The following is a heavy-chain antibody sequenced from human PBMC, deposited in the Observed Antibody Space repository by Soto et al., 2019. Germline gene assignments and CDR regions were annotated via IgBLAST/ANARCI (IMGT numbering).Heavy chain of an antibody. Sequence: QDQLVQSGVEVKRPGASVKVSCKASGYSFSTHGISWVRQAPGQGLEWMGWITPSNGHTNYEQKFQGRVTMTTDTSTNTGSMEVRSPRSDDTAVYYCARFRDCGGSRCDAALALDLWGQGTLVTVSS. V-gene: IGHV1-18*01. J-gene: IGHJ3*01. D-gene: IGHD2-21*01. CDR3: ARFRDCGGSRCDAALALDL. CDR1: GYSFSTHG. CDR2: ITPSNGHT.